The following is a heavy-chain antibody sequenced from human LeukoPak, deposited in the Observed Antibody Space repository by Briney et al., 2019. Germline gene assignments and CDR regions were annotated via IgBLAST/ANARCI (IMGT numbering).Heavy chain of an antibody. J-gene: IGHJ4*02. V-gene: IGHV4-39*07. CDR3: ARAVRFLEWLTPRSYYFDY. Sequence: SETLSLTCTVSGGSISSSSYYWGWIRQPPGKGLEWIGSIYYSGSTYYNPSLKSRVTISVDTSKNQFSLKLSSVTAADTAVYYCARAVRFLEWLTPRSYYFDYWGQGTLVTVSS. D-gene: IGHD3-3*01. CDR1: GGSISSSSYY. CDR2: IYYSGST.